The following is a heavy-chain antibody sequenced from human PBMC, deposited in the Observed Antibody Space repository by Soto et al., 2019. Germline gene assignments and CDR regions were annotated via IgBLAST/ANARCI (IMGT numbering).Heavy chain of an antibody. D-gene: IGHD5-12*01. V-gene: IGHV4-30-4*01. Sequence: PSETLSLTCTFSGGSIISGDYYWSWIRQPPGKGLEWIGYIYYSGSTYYNPSLKSRVTISVDTSKNQFSLKLSSVTAADTAVYYCARLKRDGYNWMGFDYWGQGTLVTVSS. J-gene: IGHJ4*02. CDR3: ARLKRDGYNWMGFDY. CDR1: GGSIISGDYY. CDR2: IYYSGST.